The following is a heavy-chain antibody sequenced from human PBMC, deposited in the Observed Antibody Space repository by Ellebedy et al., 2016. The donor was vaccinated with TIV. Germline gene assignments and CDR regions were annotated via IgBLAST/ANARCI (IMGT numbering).Heavy chain of an antibody. D-gene: IGHD6-13*01. CDR1: GYTLTELS. CDR3: ARVRRWQQLVDYDYYYYYGMDV. J-gene: IGHJ6*02. CDR2: FDPEDGET. Sequence: ASVKVSCKVSGYTLTELSMHWVRQAPGKGLEWMGGFDPEDGETIYAQKFQGRVTMTEDTSTDTAYMELSSLRSEDTAVYYCARVRRWQQLVDYDYYYYYGMDVWGQGTTVTVSS. V-gene: IGHV1-24*01.